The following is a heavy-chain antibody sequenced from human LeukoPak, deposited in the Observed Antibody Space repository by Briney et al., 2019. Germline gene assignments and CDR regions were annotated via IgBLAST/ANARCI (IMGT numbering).Heavy chain of an antibody. CDR2: IYYSGST. CDR1: GGSFSGYC. CDR3: ARGSRYSSSSPDYYYYYMDV. V-gene: IGHV4-34*01. Sequence: SETLSLTCAVYGGSFSGYCWSWIRQPPGKGLEWIGSIYYSGSTYYNPSLKSRVTISVDTSKNQFSLKLSSVTAADTAVYYCARGSRYSSSSPDYYYYYMDVWGKGTTVTVSS. D-gene: IGHD6-6*01. J-gene: IGHJ6*03.